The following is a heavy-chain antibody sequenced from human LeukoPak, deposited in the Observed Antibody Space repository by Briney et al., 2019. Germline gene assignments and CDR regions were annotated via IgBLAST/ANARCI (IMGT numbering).Heavy chain of an antibody. CDR1: GYTFTGYY. J-gene: IGHJ3*02. V-gene: IGHV1-2*02. CDR2: INPNSGGT. CDR3: ARDRSTSFQGAFDI. Sequence: ASVKVSCKASGYTFTGYYMHWVREAPGQGLEWMGWINPNSGGTNYAQKFQGRVTMTRDTSISTAYMELSRLRSDDTAVYYCARDRSTSFQGAFDIWGQGTMVTVSS. D-gene: IGHD2-2*01.